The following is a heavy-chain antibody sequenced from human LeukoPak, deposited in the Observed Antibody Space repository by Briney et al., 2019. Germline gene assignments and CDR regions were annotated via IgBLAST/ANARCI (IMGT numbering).Heavy chain of an antibody. D-gene: IGHD5-18*01. CDR2: IYYSGST. CDR3: ARAIGYSLDY. CDR1: GGSISSYY. Sequence: SETLSLTCTVSGGSISSYYWSWIRQPPGKGLEWIGYIYYSGSTNYNPSLKSRVTISVDTSKDQFSLKLSSVTAADTAVYYCARAIGYSLDYWGQGTLVTVSS. J-gene: IGHJ4*02. V-gene: IGHV4-59*01.